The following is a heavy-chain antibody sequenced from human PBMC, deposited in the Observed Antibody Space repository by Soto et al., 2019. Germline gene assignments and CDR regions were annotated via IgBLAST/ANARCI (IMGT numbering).Heavy chain of an antibody. J-gene: IGHJ4*02. CDR2: INREGTNT. V-gene: IGHV3-23*01. D-gene: IGHD3-9*01. Sequence: PGGSLRLSCAASGFTFSSYAMHWVRQAPGKGLEWVSTINREGTNTHYADSVKGRFTISRDNSKDTLYLEMNSLRAEDTAIYFCAKDPSTGSADFWGQGTLVTV. CDR3: AKDPSTGSADF. CDR1: GFTFSSYA.